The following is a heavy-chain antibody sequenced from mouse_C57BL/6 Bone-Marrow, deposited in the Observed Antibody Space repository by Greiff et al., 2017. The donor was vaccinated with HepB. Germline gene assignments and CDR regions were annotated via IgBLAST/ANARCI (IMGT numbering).Heavy chain of an antibody. D-gene: IGHD2-2*01. CDR1: GFTFSDYG. CDR3: ARRGGYDSYYAMDY. V-gene: IGHV5-17*01. CDR2: ISSGSSTI. J-gene: IGHJ4*01. Sequence: EVQGVESGGGLVKPGGSLKLSCAASGFTFSDYGMHWVRQAPEKGLEWVAYISSGSSTIYYADTVKGRFTISRDNAKNTLFLQMTSLRSEDTAMYYSARRGGYDSYYAMDYWGQGTSVTVSS.